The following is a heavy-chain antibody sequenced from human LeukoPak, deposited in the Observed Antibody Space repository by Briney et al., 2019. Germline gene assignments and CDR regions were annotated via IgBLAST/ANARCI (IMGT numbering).Heavy chain of an antibody. CDR2: ISSTSSYM. Sequence: GGPLRLSCAASGFTFSTYSMNWVRQAPGRGLEWVSSISSTSSYMYYADSVKGRFTISRDNAKNSLYLQMNSLRAEDTAVYYCARDFLYVTGPGYWGQGTLVTVSS. CDR1: GFTFSTYS. J-gene: IGHJ4*02. D-gene: IGHD2-21*02. V-gene: IGHV3-21*01. CDR3: ARDFLYVTGPGY.